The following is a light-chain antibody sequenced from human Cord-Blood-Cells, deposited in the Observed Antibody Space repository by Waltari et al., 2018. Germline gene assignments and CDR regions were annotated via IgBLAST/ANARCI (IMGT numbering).Light chain of an antibody. CDR3: SSYAGSNNYV. CDR2: EVS. J-gene: IGLJ1*01. V-gene: IGLV2-8*01. CDR1: SSDVGGYNY. Sequence: QSALTQPPSASGSPGQSVTISCTGTSSDVGGYNYLSWYQQHPGKPPKLMIYEVSKRPSGVPDRFSGSKSGNTASLTVSGLQAEDEADYYCSSYAGSNNYVFGTGTKVTVL.